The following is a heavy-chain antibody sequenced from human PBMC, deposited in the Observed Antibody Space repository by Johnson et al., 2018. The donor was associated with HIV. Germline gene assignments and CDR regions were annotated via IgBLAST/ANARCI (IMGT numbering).Heavy chain of an antibody. CDR1: GFTFSSYG. Sequence: HVQLVESGGGVVQPGRSLRLSCAASGFTFSSYGMHWVRQAPGKGLEWVAVVWSDGSKKYYPDSVKGRFTISRDNSKNTLYLQINSLKTEDTAVYYCTTGFAAFDIWGQGTMVTVSS. J-gene: IGHJ3*02. V-gene: IGHV3-33*01. CDR2: VWSDGSKK. CDR3: TTGFAAFDI.